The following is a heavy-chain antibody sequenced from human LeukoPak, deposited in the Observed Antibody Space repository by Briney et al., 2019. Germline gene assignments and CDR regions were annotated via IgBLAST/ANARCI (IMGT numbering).Heavy chain of an antibody. CDR2: ISGSGGST. CDR1: GFTFSSYA. CDR3: AREDYDILTHYYYGMDV. J-gene: IGHJ6*02. Sequence: QTGGSLRLSCAASGFTFSSYAMSWVRRAPGKGLEWVSGISGSGGSTYYADSVKGRFTISRDNSKKTLYLQMNSLRAEDTAGYYCAREDYDILTHYYYGMDVWGQGTTVTVPS. V-gene: IGHV3-23*01. D-gene: IGHD3-9*01.